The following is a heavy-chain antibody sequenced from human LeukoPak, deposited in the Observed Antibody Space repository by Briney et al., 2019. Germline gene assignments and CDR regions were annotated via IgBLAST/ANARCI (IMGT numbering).Heavy chain of an antibody. D-gene: IGHD3-22*01. V-gene: IGHV4-30-4*08. CDR1: GGSISSGDYY. CDR3: ARGQGEDYYDSSGYYYDDY. CDR2: IYYSGST. Sequence: SETLSLTCTVSGGSISSGDYYWSWIRQPPGKGLEWIGYIYYSGSTYYNPPLKSRVTISVDTSKNQFSLKLSSVTAADTAVYYCARGQGEDYYDSSGYYYDDYWGQGTLVTVSS. J-gene: IGHJ4*02.